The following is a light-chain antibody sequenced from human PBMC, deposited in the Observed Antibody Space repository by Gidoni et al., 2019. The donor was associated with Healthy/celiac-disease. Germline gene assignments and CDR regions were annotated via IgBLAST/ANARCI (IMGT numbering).Light chain of an antibody. CDR3: YSTDSSGNHRV. CDR1: ALPKKY. CDR2: EDS. Sequence: SYELTQQPSVSVSPGQTARITCSGDALPKKYAYCYQQKSGQAPVLVIYEDSKRPSGIPERFSGSSSGTMATVTISGAQVEDEADYYCYSTDSSGNHRVFGGGTKLTVL. J-gene: IGLJ2*01. V-gene: IGLV3-10*01.